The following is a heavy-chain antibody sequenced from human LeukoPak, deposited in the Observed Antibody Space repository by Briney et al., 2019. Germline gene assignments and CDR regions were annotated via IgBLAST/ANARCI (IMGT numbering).Heavy chain of an antibody. D-gene: IGHD3-3*01. CDR1: GFTFDDYA. Sequence: PGRSLRLSCAASGFTFDDYAMHWVRQAPGKGLEWVSAISGSGGSTYYADSVKGRFTISRDNSKNTLYLQMNSLSPEDTAVYYCAKDRFYDLDYWGQGTLVTVSS. V-gene: IGHV3-23*01. CDR2: ISGSGGST. CDR3: AKDRFYDLDY. J-gene: IGHJ4*02.